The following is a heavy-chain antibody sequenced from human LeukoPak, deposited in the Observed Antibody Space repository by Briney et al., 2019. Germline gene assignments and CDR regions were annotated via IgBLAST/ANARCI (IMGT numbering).Heavy chain of an antibody. J-gene: IGHJ4*02. V-gene: IGHV1-2*02. CDR3: ASPVNSSGYYYEGFDY. CDR2: INPNSGGT. Sequence: ASVKVSCKASGYTFTGYYMHWVRQAPGQGLEWMGWINPNSGGTNYAQKFQGRVTMTRDTSISTAYMELSRLRSDDTAEYYCASPVNSSGYYYEGFDYWGQGTLVTVSS. CDR1: GYTFTGYY. D-gene: IGHD3-22*01.